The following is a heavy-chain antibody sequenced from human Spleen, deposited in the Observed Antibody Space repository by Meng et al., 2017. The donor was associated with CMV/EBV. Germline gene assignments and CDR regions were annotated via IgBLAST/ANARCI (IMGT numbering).Heavy chain of an antibody. CDR2: ISSSSSYI. CDR3: ARDRVRGSPSPPCVWFDP. J-gene: IGHJ5*02. Sequence: GGSLRLSCAASGFTFSSYSMNWVRQAPGKGLEWVSSISSSSSYIYYADSVKGRFTISRDNAKNSLYLQMNSLRAEDTAVYYCARDRVRGSPSPPCVWFDPWGQGTLVTVSS. V-gene: IGHV3-21*01. CDR1: GFTFSSYS. D-gene: IGHD3-16*01.